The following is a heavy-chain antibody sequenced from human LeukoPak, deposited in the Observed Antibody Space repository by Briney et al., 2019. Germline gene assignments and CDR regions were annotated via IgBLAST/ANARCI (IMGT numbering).Heavy chain of an antibody. CDR1: GYTFTSYG. CDR3: ARDACWRYDYVWGSYRPPDDAFDI. D-gene: IGHD3-16*02. Sequence: ASVKVSCKASGYTFTSYGISWVRQAPGQGLEWMGWISAYNGNTNYAQKLQGRVTMTTDTSTSTAYMELSSLRSDDTAVYYCARDACWRYDYVWGSYRPPDDAFDIWGQGTMVTVSS. J-gene: IGHJ3*02. V-gene: IGHV1-18*01. CDR2: ISAYNGNT.